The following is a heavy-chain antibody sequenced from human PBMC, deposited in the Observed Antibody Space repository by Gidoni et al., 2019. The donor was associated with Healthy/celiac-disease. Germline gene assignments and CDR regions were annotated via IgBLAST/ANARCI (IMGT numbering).Heavy chain of an antibody. Sequence: EVQLVESGGGLVKPGGSLRLSWEDSGFTFSSYSMNGVRQSPGKGLEWVSSSSSSSSYIYYADSVKGRFTISRDNAKNSLYLQMNSLRAEDTAVYYCARAPEYSSSGLPDYWGQGTLVTVSS. CDR2: SSSSSSYI. CDR3: ARAPEYSSSGLPDY. V-gene: IGHV3-21*06. CDR1: GFTFSSYS. J-gene: IGHJ4*02. D-gene: IGHD6-6*01.